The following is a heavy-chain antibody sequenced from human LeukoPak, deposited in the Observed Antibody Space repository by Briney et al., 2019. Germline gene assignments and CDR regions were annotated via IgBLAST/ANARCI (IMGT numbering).Heavy chain of an antibody. CDR2: IYYSGST. D-gene: IGHD5-18*01. Sequence: PSETLSLTCTVSGGSISSSSYYWGWIRQPPGKGLEWIGSIYYSGSTYYNPSLKSRVTISVDTSKNQFSLKLSSVTAADTAVYYCARDLGYGHDAFDIWGQGTMVTVSS. V-gene: IGHV4-39*07. CDR1: GGSISSSSYY. J-gene: IGHJ3*02. CDR3: ARDLGYGHDAFDI.